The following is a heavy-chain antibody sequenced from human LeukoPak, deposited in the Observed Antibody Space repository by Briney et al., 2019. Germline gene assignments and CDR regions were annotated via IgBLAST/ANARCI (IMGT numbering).Heavy chain of an antibody. CDR3: ARVIAAAGTPLFDY. D-gene: IGHD6-13*01. V-gene: IGHV4-59*01. Sequence: SETLSLTCTVSGGSISSYYWSWIRQPPGKGLEWIGYIYYSGSTNYNPSLKSRVTISVDTSKNQFSLKLSSVTAADTAVYCCARVIAAAGTPLFDYWGQGTLVTVSS. CDR1: GGSISSYY. J-gene: IGHJ4*02. CDR2: IYYSGST.